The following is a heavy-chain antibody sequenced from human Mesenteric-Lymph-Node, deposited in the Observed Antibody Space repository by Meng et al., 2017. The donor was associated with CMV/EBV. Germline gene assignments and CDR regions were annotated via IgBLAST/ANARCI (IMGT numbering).Heavy chain of an antibody. V-gene: IGHV3-23*01. D-gene: IGHD3-10*01. CDR3: AKDPRYYGSGSFLYYGMDV. CDR1: GFTFSTYW. CDR2: ISSSGGST. Sequence: GGSLRLSCAASGFTFSTYWMHWVRQAPGKGLEWVSGISSSGGSTNYADSVKGRFTISRDNSKKTVYLQMNSLRDEDTAVYYCAKDPRYYGSGSFLYYGMDVWGQGTTVTVSS. J-gene: IGHJ6*02.